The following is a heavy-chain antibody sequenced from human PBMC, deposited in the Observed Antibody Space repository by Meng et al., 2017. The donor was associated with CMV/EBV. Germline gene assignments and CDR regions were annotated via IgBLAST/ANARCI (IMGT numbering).Heavy chain of an antibody. D-gene: IGHD2-21*02. CDR1: GGSISRCDYY. CDR2: IYYSGST. Sequence: GLLPASGPGLANPSPALSLTCTVSGGSISRCDYYWGWIRQPPGKGLEWIGYIYYSGSTYYNPSLKSRVTISVDTSKNQFSLKLSSVTAADTAVYYCAREGDNPFDYWGQGTLVTVSS. V-gene: IGHV4-30-4*08. J-gene: IGHJ4*02. CDR3: AREGDNPFDY.